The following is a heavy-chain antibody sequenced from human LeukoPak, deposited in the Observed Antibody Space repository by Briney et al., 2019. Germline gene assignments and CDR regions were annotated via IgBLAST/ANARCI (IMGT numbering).Heavy chain of an antibody. V-gene: IGHV1-69*16. J-gene: IGHJ1*01. Sequence: SVTVSCKASGGTYRYNINWVRQAPGQGLEWMGGIIPPLRTANYAQQFQGRVTITTDDSTNTAYMELTGLTSEDADEYYCATYGGHLAEYLQHWGQGTLVAVSS. CDR2: IIPPLRTA. D-gene: IGHD4-23*01. CDR3: ATYGGHLAEYLQH. CDR1: GGTYRYN.